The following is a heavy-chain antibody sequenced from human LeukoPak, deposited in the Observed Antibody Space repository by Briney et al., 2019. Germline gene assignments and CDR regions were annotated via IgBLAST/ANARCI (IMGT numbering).Heavy chain of an antibody. Sequence: GGSLRLSCAASGFSFSNYAISWVRQAPGKGLEWVSGISGSGDTTYYADSVKGRFSISRDNSKNTLYLQMNSLRAEDTAVYYCAKDVSVGGYSSSWYGGTYWGQGTLVTVSS. V-gene: IGHV3-23*01. CDR1: GFSFSNYA. J-gene: IGHJ4*02. D-gene: IGHD6-13*01. CDR2: ISGSGDTT. CDR3: AKDVSVGGYSSSWYGGTY.